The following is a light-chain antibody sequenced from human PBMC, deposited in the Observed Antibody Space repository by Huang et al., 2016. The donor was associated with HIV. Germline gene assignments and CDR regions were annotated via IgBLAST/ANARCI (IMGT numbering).Light chain of an antibody. CDR3: MQGKHFPRT. V-gene: IGKV2-29*02. Sequence: DIVMIQTPLSLSVTPGQPASISCTSSQSLLHSDGKTYLYWYLQKPGQSPHLLIYEVSGRFSGVPDRFSGSGSGTDFTLKISRVEAEDVGVYYCMQGKHFPRTFGQGTKVEIK. J-gene: IGKJ1*01. CDR2: EVS. CDR1: QSLLHSDGKTY.